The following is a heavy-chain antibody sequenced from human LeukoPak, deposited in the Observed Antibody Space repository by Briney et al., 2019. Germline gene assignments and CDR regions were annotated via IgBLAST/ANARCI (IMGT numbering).Heavy chain of an antibody. CDR3: ARAAVAATRHSPGRYYYYGMDV. CDR2: INHNGST. J-gene: IGHJ6*04. Sequence: SQTLSLTCAVYGGSFSGYYWSWIRQPPGKGLEWIGEINHNGSTNYNPSLKSQVTISVDTSKNQFSLKLSFVTAADTAVYYCARAAVAATRHSPGRYYYYGMDVWGKGTTVTVSS. D-gene: IGHD2-15*01. CDR1: GGSFSGYY. V-gene: IGHV4-34*01.